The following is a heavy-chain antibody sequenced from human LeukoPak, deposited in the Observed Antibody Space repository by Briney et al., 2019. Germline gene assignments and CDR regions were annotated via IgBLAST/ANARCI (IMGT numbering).Heavy chain of an antibody. CDR2: ISWNSDSI. D-gene: IGHD2-2*01. J-gene: IGHJ3*02. CDR3: AKDLRCSSINWHPAFDI. V-gene: IGHV3-9*01. Sequence: GGSLRLSCAASGFTFDDYAMYWVRQVPGKGLEWVSGISWNSDSISYADSVKGRFTISRDNAKNSLYLQMNSLRTEDTALYYCAKDLRCSSINWHPAFDIWGQGTMVTVSS. CDR1: GFTFDDYA.